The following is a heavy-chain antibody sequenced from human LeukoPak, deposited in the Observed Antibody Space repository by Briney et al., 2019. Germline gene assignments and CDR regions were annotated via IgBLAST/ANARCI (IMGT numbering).Heavy chain of an antibody. V-gene: IGHV3-11*01. Sequence: PGGSLRLSCAASGFTFSGYYMSWIRQAPGKGLEWVSYISSSGSTIYYADSVKGRFTISRDNAKNSLYLQMNSLRAEDTAVYYCARDQASSSWSYYYYYYYMDVWGKGTTVTVSS. CDR3: ARDQASSSWSYYYYYYYMDV. J-gene: IGHJ6*03. D-gene: IGHD6-13*01. CDR1: GFTFSGYY. CDR2: ISSSGSTI.